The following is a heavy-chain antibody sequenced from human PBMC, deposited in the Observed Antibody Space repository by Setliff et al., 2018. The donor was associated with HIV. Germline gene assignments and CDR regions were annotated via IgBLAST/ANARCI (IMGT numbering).Heavy chain of an antibody. D-gene: IGHD1-1*01. CDR3: ARGGTSWTSSHFDF. V-gene: IGHV1-2*02. J-gene: IGHJ4*02. Sequence: ASVKVSCKASGYTFPDYYMHWVRQAPGQGLQWMGWISPNTGGTNYAQDFQGRVTMTGDTSISTAYMTLRRLRSDDSAMYYCARGGTSWTSSHFDFWGQGTLVTVSS. CDR2: ISPNTGGT. CDR1: GYTFPDYY.